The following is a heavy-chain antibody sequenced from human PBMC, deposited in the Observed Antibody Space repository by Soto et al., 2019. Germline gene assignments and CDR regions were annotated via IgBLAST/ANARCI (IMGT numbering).Heavy chain of an antibody. CDR3: ARGSPLRYFDWYPYYFDY. CDR2: IYYSGST. V-gene: IGHV4-39*01. J-gene: IGHJ4*02. D-gene: IGHD3-9*01. CDR1: GGSISSSSYY. Sequence: SETLSLTCTVSGGSISSSSYYWGWIRQPPGKGLEWIGSIYYSGSTYYNPSLKSRVTISVDTSKNQFSLKLSSVTAADTAVYYCARGSPLRYFDWYPYYFDYWGQGTLVTVSS.